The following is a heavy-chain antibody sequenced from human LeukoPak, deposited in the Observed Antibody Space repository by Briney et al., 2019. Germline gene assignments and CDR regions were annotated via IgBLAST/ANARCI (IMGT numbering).Heavy chain of an antibody. V-gene: IGHV3-23*01. CDR1: GFTFSSYG. CDR2: ISGSGGST. J-gene: IGHJ4*02. D-gene: IGHD6-13*01. Sequence: GGSLRLSCAASGFTFSSYGMSWVRQAPGKGLEWVSAISGSGGSTYYADSVKGRFTISRDNAKNTLYLQMNSLRAEDTAVYYCARDLFGYSNPMGYWGQGTLVTVSS. CDR3: ARDLFGYSNPMGY.